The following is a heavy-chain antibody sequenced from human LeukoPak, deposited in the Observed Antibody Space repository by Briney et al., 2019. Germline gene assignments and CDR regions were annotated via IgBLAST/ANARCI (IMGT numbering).Heavy chain of an antibody. CDR1: GGSISSYY. CDR3: SRTTRSYYYYMDV. V-gene: IGHV4-4*07. J-gene: IGHJ6*03. Sequence: SETLSLTCPVSGGSISSYYWSWIRQPAGKGLEWNGRIYYSVSTSYNPSLKSRVTISVDTSKNQFSLKLSSVTAADTAVNYCSRTTRSYYYYMDVWGKGTTVTVSS. D-gene: IGHD1-7*01. CDR2: IYYSVST.